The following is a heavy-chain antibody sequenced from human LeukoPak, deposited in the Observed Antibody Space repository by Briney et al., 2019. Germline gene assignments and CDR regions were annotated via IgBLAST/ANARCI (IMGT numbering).Heavy chain of an antibody. CDR1: GDTFTTSA. Sequence: GASVKVSCKVSGDTFTTSAINWVRQAPGQGLEWMGRIIPILGLTNYAQKFQDRVTITADTSPNTASMELSSLGSDDTAVYFCARESPDPNLVYAFDVWGQGTLVTVSS. J-gene: IGHJ3*01. D-gene: IGHD2/OR15-2a*01. CDR2: IIPILGLT. V-gene: IGHV1-69*04. CDR3: ARESPDPNLVYAFDV.